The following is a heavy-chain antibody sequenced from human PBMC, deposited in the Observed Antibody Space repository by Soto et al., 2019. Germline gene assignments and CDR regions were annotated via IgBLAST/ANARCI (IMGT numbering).Heavy chain of an antibody. CDR2: IIPIFGTA. D-gene: IGHD3-22*01. CDR3: ARMTYYYDSSGSMTDY. J-gene: IGHJ4*02. V-gene: IGHV1-69*13. CDR1: GGTFSSYA. Sequence: GAAVKFSCKASGGTFSSYAISWVRQAPGQGLDWIGGIIPIFGTANYAQKFQGRVTITADESTSTAYMELSSLRSEDTAVYYCARMTYYYDSSGSMTDYWGQGTLVTVSS.